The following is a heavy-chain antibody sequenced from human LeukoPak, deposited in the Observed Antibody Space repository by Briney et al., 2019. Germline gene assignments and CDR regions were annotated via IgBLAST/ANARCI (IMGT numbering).Heavy chain of an antibody. D-gene: IGHD3-3*01. J-gene: IGHJ6*02. Sequence: PGRSLRLSYAASGFTFDDYAMHWVRQAPGKGLEWVSGISWNSGSIGYADSVKGRFTISRDNAKNSLYLQMNSLRAEDTALYYCAKDTSADYYYYGMDVWGQGTTVTVSS. V-gene: IGHV3-9*01. CDR3: AKDTSADYYYYGMDV. CDR2: ISWNSGSI. CDR1: GFTFDDYA.